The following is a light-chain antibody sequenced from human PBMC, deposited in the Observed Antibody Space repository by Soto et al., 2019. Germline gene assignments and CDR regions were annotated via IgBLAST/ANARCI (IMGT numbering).Light chain of an antibody. V-gene: IGKV1-5*03. CDR3: QQYNSSPT. J-gene: IGKJ1*01. Sequence: DIQMTQSPSTLSASVGDRVTITCRASQRISSWLAWYQQKPWKAPKLLIYKASSLESGVPSRFSGSGSGTEFTLTISSLQPDDFATYYCQQYNSSPTFGQGTKVEIK. CDR1: QRISSW. CDR2: KAS.